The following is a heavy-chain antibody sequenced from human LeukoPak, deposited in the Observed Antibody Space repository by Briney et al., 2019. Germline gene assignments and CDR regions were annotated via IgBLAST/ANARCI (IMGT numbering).Heavy chain of an antibody. CDR2: IRSAVETT. CDR1: GFTMSHYG. CDR3: AKHFCTGLDCSLFDS. D-gene: IGHD3/OR15-3a*01. Sequence: GGSLRLSCAASGFTMSHYGVSWVRQAPGKGLEWISGIRSAVETTHYADSVKGRFIISRDNSKNALSLQLNCLRPEDTALYYCAKHFCTGLDCSLFDSWGQGTLVTVSS. J-gene: IGHJ4*02. V-gene: IGHV3-23*01.